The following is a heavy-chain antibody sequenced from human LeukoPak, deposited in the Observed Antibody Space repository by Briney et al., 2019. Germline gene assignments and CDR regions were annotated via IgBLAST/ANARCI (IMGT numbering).Heavy chain of an antibody. D-gene: IGHD6-19*01. V-gene: IGHV3-21*01. CDR1: GFTFSSYS. CDR3: ARSIAVAGYDYFDY. Sequence: GGSLRLSCAASGFTFSSYSMNWVRQSPGKGLECVSSISSSSSYIYYADSVKGRFTISRDNAKNSLYLQMNSLRAEDTAVYYCARSIAVAGYDYFDYWGQGTLVTVSS. CDR2: ISSSSSYI. J-gene: IGHJ4*02.